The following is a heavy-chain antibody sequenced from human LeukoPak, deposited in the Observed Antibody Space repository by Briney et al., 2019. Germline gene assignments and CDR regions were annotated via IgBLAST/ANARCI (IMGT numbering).Heavy chain of an antibody. V-gene: IGHV3-30*18. J-gene: IGHJ4*02. CDR3: AKARNQYSSSRMSPEDY. D-gene: IGHD6-13*01. Sequence: GRSLRLSCAASGFTFSSYGMHWVRQAPGKGLEWVAVISYDGSNKYYADSVKGRFTISRDNSKNTLYLQMNSLRAEDTAVYYCAKARNQYSSSRMSPEDYWGRGTLVTVSS. CDR2: ISYDGSNK. CDR1: GFTFSSYG.